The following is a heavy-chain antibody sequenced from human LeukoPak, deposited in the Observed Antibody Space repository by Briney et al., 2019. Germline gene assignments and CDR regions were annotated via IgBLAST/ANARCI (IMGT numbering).Heavy chain of an antibody. Sequence: SETLSLTCTVSGGSISSGDYYWSWIRQPPGKGLEWIGEINHSGSANYNPSLKSRVTISVDTSKNQFSLKLSSVTAADTAVYYCARGEGGRWFGEFIRYYYGMDVWGQGTTVTVSS. CDR2: INHSGSA. CDR1: GGSISSGDYY. D-gene: IGHD3-10*01. CDR3: ARGEGGRWFGEFIRYYYGMDV. V-gene: IGHV4-39*07. J-gene: IGHJ6*02.